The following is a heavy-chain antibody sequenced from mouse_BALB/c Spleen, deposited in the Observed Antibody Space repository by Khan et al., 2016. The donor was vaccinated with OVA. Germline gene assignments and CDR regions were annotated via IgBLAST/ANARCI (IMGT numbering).Heavy chain of an antibody. CDR1: GDSITSGF. V-gene: IGHV3-8*02. Sequence: VQLKESGPSLVKPSQTLSLTCSVTGDSITSGFWNWIRKFPGNKFEYMGYVTYSGNTYYNPSLKSRISITRDTSKSQYYLQLNSVTTEDTATYFCARSYGSWAMDYWGQGTSFTVSS. CDR3: ARSYGSWAMDY. D-gene: IGHD1-1*01. CDR2: VTYSGNT. J-gene: IGHJ4*01.